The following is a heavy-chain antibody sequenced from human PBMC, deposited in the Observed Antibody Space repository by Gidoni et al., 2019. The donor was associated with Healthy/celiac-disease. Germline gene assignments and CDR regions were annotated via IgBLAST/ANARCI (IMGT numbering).Heavy chain of an antibody. CDR3: ARGGDGYNPGLFDY. Sequence: EVQLVESGGGLVQPVGSLRLSCAASGFTFSDHYMDWVRQAPGKGLEWVGRTRNKANSYTTEYAASVKGRFTISRDDSKNSLYLQMNSLKTEDTAVYYCARGGDGYNPGLFDYWGQGTLVTVSS. CDR2: TRNKANSYTT. CDR1: GFTFSDHY. D-gene: IGHD5-12*01. J-gene: IGHJ4*02. V-gene: IGHV3-72*01.